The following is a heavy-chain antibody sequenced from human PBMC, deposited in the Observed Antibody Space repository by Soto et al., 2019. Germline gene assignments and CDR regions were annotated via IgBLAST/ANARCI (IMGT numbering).Heavy chain of an antibody. D-gene: IGHD1-1*01. V-gene: IGHV3-23*01. Sequence: EVQLLESGGGLVQPGGSLRLSCAASGFTFSSYAMSWVRQAPGKGLEWVSAISGSGGSTYYADSVKGRFTISRDNSKNTLYLQMNSLRAEDAAVYYGAKGALDSAPWNDEAAFDIWGQGTMVTVSS. CDR1: GFTFSSYA. CDR2: ISGSGGST. J-gene: IGHJ3*02. CDR3: AKGALDSAPWNDEAAFDI.